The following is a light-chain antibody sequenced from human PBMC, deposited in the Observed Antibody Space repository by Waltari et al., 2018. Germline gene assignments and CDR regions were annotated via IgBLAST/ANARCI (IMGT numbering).Light chain of an antibody. CDR2: GAS. Sequence: EIMMTQSPATLSVSTGERATLYCRASQSVSSNLAWYQQKPGQAPRLLIYGASTRATGIPARFSGSGSGTEFTLTISSLQSEDFAVYYCQQYNNWPPKTFGQGTKVEIK. CDR1: QSVSSN. V-gene: IGKV3-15*01. J-gene: IGKJ1*01. CDR3: QQYNNWPPKT.